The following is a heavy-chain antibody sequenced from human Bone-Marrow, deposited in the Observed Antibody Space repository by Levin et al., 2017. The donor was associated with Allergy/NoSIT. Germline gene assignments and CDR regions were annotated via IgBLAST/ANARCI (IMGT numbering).Heavy chain of an antibody. D-gene: IGHD2-15*01. J-gene: IGHJ4*02. CDR2: ISGSGGST. CDR3: AKRRGYCSGGSCYFDY. V-gene: IGHV3-23*01. Sequence: GGSLRLSCAASGFTFSSYAMSWVRQAPGKGLEWVSAISGSGGSTYYADSVKGRFTISRDNSKNTLYLQMNSLRAEDTAVYYCAKRRGYCSGGSCYFDYWGQGTLVTVSS. CDR1: GFTFSSYA.